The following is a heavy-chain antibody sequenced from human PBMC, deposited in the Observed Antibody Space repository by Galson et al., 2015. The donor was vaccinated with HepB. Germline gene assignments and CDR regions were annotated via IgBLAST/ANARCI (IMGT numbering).Heavy chain of an antibody. D-gene: IGHD6-19*01. CDR2: IAPTDSYT. Sequence: QSGAEVKKPGESLRISCKGSGYSFTSYWINWVRQMPGKGLEWMGTIAPTDSYTKYSPSFQGHVTISVDKSISTPYLQWSSLKASDTAMYYCARHREQWLIQDWYFDLWGRGTLVTVSS. V-gene: IGHV5-10-1*01. J-gene: IGHJ2*01. CDR1: GYSFTSYW. CDR3: ARHREQWLIQDWYFDL.